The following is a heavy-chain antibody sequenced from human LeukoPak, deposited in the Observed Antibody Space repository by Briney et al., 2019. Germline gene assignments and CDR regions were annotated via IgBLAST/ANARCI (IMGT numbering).Heavy chain of an antibody. D-gene: IGHD6-13*01. J-gene: IGHJ4*02. CDR2: ISHTGSTM. CDR3: ARTASGGQQLVI. Sequence: GGSLRLSCAASGFSFSSYSMNWVRQAPGKGLEWVSYISHTGSTMSYADSVKGRFTISRDNARNSLYLQMNSLRAEDTAVYYCARTASGGQQLVIWGQGTLVTVSS. CDR1: GFSFSSYS. V-gene: IGHV3-48*04.